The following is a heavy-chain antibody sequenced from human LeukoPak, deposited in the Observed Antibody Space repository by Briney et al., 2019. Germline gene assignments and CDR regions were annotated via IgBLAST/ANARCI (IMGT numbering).Heavy chain of an antibody. V-gene: IGHV3-23*01. CDR1: GFTFSSYA. Sequence: GGSLRLSCAASGFTFSSYAMSWVRQAPGKGLEWVSGISGSGDNTYYADSVKGRFTISRDNSKNTLYLQMNSLRAEDTAVYYCARALQEEGYYYDSSGYYYYFDYWGQGTLVTVSS. D-gene: IGHD3-22*01. J-gene: IGHJ4*02. CDR2: ISGSGDNT. CDR3: ARALQEEGYYYDSSGYYYYFDY.